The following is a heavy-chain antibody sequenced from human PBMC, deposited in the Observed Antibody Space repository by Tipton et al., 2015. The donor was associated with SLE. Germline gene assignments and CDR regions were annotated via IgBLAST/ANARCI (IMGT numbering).Heavy chain of an antibody. CDR2: IIPIFGTA. V-gene: IGHV1-69*06. D-gene: IGHD6-19*01. CDR1: GYTFTSYG. CDR3: ARVPIYRDRIAVAGTRDY. Sequence: QVQLVQSGAEVKKPGASVKVSCKASGYTFTSYGISWVRQAPGQGLEWMGGIIPIFGTANYAQKFQGRVTITADKSTSTAYMELSSLRSEDTAVYYCARVPIYRDRIAVAGTRDYWGQGTLVTVSS. J-gene: IGHJ4*02.